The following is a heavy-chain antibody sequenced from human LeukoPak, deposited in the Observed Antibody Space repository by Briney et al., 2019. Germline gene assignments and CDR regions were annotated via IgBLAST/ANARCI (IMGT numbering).Heavy chain of an antibody. D-gene: IGHD3-10*01. Sequence: GGSLRLSCAASGFTFSSYGMHWVRQAPGKGLEWVAVIWYDGSNKYYADSVKGRFTTSRDNSKNTLYLQMNSLRAEDTALYYCARAAEGTRFDYWGQGTLVTVSS. V-gene: IGHV3-33*01. CDR1: GFTFSSYG. CDR3: ARAAEGTRFDY. J-gene: IGHJ4*02. CDR2: IWYDGSNK.